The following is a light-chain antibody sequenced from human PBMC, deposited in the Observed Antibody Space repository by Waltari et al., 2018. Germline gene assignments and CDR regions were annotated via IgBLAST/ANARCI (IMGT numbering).Light chain of an antibody. CDR3: AAWDDSLNGV. CDR1: YSNIGHNS. V-gene: IGLV1-44*01. J-gene: IGLJ3*02. CDR2: NND. Sequence: QSVLTQPPSASGTPGQRVTISCSGSYSNIGHNSVNWYQQVPGTAPKLLIYNNDRRPSGVLDRFSGSKSGTSASLAISGLQSEDEADYYCAAWDDSLNGVFGGGTKLTVL.